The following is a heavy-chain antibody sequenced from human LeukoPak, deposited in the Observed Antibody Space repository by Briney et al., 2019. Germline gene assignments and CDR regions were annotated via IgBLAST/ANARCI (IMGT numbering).Heavy chain of an antibody. CDR3: ATFSYAGNAGGSVGP. CDR2: IYRAGNT. J-gene: IGHJ5*02. D-gene: IGHD4-23*01. V-gene: IGHV3-53*01. CDR1: GFTFSSYE. Sequence: GGSLRLSCAASGFTFSSYEMNWVRQAPGKGLEWVSVIYRAGNTYYADSVKGRFTISRDNSKNTVYLQMNSLRAEDTAVYYCATFSYAGNAGGSVGPWGQGTLVTVSS.